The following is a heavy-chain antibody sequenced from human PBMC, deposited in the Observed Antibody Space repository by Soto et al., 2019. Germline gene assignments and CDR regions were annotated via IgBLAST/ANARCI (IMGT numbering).Heavy chain of an antibody. Sequence: EVQLLESGGGLVQPGGSLRLSCAASGFTFSSFAMNWVRQAPGKGLEWVSVISGSGIATYYADSVKGRFTISRDDSKNTLYLQMYSLRADDTAVYYCVKDSSTWLAYDYWGQGTLVTVSS. CDR1: GFTFSSFA. J-gene: IGHJ4*02. CDR3: VKDSSTWLAYDY. V-gene: IGHV3-23*01. D-gene: IGHD6-19*01. CDR2: ISGSGIAT.